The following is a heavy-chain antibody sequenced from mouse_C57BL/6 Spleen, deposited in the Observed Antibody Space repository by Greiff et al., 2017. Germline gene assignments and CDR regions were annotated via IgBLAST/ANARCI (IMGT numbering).Heavy chain of an antibody. CDR3: ARRGYGSSYEDEGFAY. CDR2: IYPGDGDT. D-gene: IGHD1-1*01. CDR1: GYAFSSSW. V-gene: IGHV1-82*01. Sequence: QVQLQQSGPELVKPGASVKISCKASGYAFSSSWMNWVKQRPGKGLEWIGRIYPGDGDTNYNGKFKGKATLTADKSSSTDYMQLSSLTSEDSAVYFCARRGYGSSYEDEGFAYWGQGTMVSVSA. J-gene: IGHJ3*01.